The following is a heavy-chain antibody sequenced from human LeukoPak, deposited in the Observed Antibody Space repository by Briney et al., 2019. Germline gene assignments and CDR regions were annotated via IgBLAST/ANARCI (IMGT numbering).Heavy chain of an antibody. CDR2: VDYTGIT. CDR1: GGSISSSGYY. J-gene: IGHJ4*02. V-gene: IGHV4-39*07. Sequence: PSETLSLTCTVSGGSISSSGYYWGWIRQPPGKGLEWIGSVDYTGITSHSPSLKSRVTISVDTSKSQFSLKLSSVTAADTAVYYCARFLEWLSVDYWGQGTLVTVSS. D-gene: IGHD3-3*01. CDR3: ARFLEWLSVDY.